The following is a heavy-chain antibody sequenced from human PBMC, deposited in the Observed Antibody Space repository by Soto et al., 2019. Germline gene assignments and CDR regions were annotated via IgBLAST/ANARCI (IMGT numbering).Heavy chain of an antibody. Sequence: GGSLRLSCAASGFTFSGHGMHWVRQAPGKGLEWVTFIWYDGSNKHYVDSVKGRFTISRDNSRYTLYLQMNSLRAEDTAVYYCAKEKISTSCCNWFDPWGQGTLVTAPQ. V-gene: IGHV3-30*02. CDR1: GFTFSGHG. CDR2: IWYDGSNK. D-gene: IGHD2-2*01. J-gene: IGHJ5*02. CDR3: AKEKISTSCCNWFDP.